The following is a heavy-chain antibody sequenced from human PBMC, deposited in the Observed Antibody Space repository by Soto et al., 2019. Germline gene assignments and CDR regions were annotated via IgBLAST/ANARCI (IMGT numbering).Heavy chain of an antibody. Sequence: QVQLQESGPGLVKPSQTLSLSCTVSGASISSGDYYWSWIRQPPGKVMEWIGYIYYTGNTVFNPSHKSRVSISVDTSKNQFSLKLSPATAADTAVYYCSRLPDGYTSALDYWGPGTLVTFSS. CDR1: GASISSGDYY. V-gene: IGHV4-30-4*01. J-gene: IGHJ4*02. CDR3: SRLPDGYTSALDY. D-gene: IGHD5-12*01. CDR2: IYYTGNT.